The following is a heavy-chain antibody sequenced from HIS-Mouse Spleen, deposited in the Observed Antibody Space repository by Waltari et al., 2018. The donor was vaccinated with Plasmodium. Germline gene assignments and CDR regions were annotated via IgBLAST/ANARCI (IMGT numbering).Heavy chain of an antibody. Sequence: QVQLVESGGGVVQPGRSLRLSCAASGFTFNSYAMHWVRPAPGKGREWVAVISYDGSNKYYADSVKGRFTISRDNSKNTLYLQMNSLRAEDTAVYYCARDRRLAFDYWGQGTLVTVSS. CDR3: ARDRRLAFDY. V-gene: IGHV3-30-3*01. CDR2: ISYDGSNK. CDR1: GFTFNSYA. J-gene: IGHJ4*02. D-gene: IGHD2-15*01.